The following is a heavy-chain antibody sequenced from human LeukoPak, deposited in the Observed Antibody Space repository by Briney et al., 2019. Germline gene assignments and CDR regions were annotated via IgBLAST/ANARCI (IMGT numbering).Heavy chain of an antibody. V-gene: IGHV3-48*01. CDR1: GFTFYNYS. J-gene: IGHJ4*02. CDR2: ISSSGSTM. CDR3: TRVLYSSGWYGDHY. D-gene: IGHD6-19*01. Sequence: GGSLRLSCAASGFTFYNYSMNWVRQAPGKGLEWVSYISSSGSTMYYADSVKGRFTVSRDNAKKSLYLQMNSLRAEDTAVYYCTRVLYSSGWYGDHYWGQGTLVTVSS.